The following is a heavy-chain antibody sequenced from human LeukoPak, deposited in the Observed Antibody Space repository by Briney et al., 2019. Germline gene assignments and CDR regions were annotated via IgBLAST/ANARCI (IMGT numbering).Heavy chain of an antibody. V-gene: IGHV3-23*01. CDR3: ARPKGGEGGVFDY. Sequence: GGSLRLSCAASGFTFSSYAMSWVRQAPGKGLEWVSAISGSGVSTYYADSVKGRFTISRDNAKNSLYLQMNSLRAEDTAVYYCARPKGGEGGVFDYWGQGTLVTVSS. CDR2: ISGSGVST. D-gene: IGHD2-15*01. CDR1: GFTFSSYA. J-gene: IGHJ4*02.